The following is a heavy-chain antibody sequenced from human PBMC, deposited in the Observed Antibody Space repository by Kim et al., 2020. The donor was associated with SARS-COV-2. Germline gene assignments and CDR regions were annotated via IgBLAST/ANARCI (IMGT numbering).Heavy chain of an antibody. CDR2: IYWNDDK. CDR3: AHSFVYYCSSTSCSDWFDP. Sequence: SGPTLVNPTPTLTLTCTFSGFSLSTSGVGVGWIRQPPGKALEWLALIYWNDDKRYSPSLKSRLTITKDTSKNQVVLTMTNMDPVDTATYYCAHSFVYYCSSTSCSDWFDPWGQGTLVTVSS. D-gene: IGHD2-2*01. V-gene: IGHV2-5*01. CDR1: GFSLSTSGVG. J-gene: IGHJ5*02.